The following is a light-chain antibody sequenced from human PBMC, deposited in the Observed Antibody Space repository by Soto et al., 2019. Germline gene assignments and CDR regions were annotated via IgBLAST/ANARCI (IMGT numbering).Light chain of an antibody. J-gene: IGKJ5*01. Sequence: IQMTQSPSSVSASVGDRVTITCRASQGISSYLAWYQQKPGKAPKLLIYAASTLQSGVPSRFSGSGSGTEFTLTISSLQPEDFATYYCQQLNSYPPAITFGQGTRLEI. CDR2: AAS. CDR1: QGISSY. CDR3: QQLNSYPPAIT. V-gene: IGKV1-9*01.